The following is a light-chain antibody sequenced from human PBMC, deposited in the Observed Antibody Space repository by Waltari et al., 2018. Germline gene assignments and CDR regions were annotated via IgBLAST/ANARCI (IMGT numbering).Light chain of an antibody. J-gene: IGLJ3*02. CDR2: EVT. CDR3: CSYTTTTTVV. Sequence: QSALTQPASVSGSPGQSITISCTGTSSDVGGYNLVSWYQQHPGKAPKLMIYEVTNRPSGFSNRFSGSKSGNTASLTISGLLAEDEADYYCCSYTTTTTVVFGGGTKLTVL. CDR1: SSDVGGYNL. V-gene: IGLV2-14*01.